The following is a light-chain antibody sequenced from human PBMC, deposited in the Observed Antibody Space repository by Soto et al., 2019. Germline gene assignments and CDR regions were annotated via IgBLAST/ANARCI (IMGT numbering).Light chain of an antibody. CDR1: HSLRSS. CDR3: QQYNNWPDMYT. V-gene: IGKV3-15*01. CDR2: GAS. J-gene: IGKJ2*01. Sequence: EIVMTQSPATLYVSPGERATLSCRASHSLRSSIAWYQQKPGQAPRLLIYGASTRATGIPARFSGSGSGTEFTLTISSLQAEDFAVYYCQQYNNWPDMYTFGQGTKLEIK.